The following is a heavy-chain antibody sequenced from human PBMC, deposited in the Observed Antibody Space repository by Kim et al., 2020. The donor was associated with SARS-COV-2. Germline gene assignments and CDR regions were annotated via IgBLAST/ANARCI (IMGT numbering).Heavy chain of an antibody. Sequence: GGSLRLSCAASGFTFSSYGMHWVRQAPGKGLEWVAGISYDGSNTYHADSVKGRLTISRDNSKNTLYLQMNSLRVEDTAVYYCANGRANGNYAQFEYWGQGTLVTVSS. CDR3: ANGRANGNYAQFEY. CDR2: ISYDGSNT. J-gene: IGHJ4*02. V-gene: IGHV3-30*18. CDR1: GFTFSSYG. D-gene: IGHD4-17*01.